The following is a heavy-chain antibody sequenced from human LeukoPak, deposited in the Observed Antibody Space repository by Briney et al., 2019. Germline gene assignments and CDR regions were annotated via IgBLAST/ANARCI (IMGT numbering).Heavy chain of an antibody. Sequence: PGGPLRLSCAASGFTVSSNYMSWVRQAPGKGLEWVSVIYSGGSTYYADSVKGRFTISRDNSKNTLYLQMNSLRAEDTAVYYCARQAGHYYYGMDVWGKGTTVTVSS. J-gene: IGHJ6*04. CDR2: IYSGGST. CDR1: GFTVSSNY. V-gene: IGHV3-53*01. CDR3: ARQAGHYYYGMDV.